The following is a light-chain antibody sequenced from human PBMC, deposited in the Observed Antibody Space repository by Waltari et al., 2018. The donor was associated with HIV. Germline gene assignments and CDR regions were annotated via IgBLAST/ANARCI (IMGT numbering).Light chain of an antibody. Sequence: QSALTQPATVSGSPGQSITISCTGGSNDVGGYNYVSWYQHLTGKAPKLIIYEVRNRPVGVYNRFSGSKSGNTASLTISGLQAEDEADYYCTSYASSSSLLFGGGTKLTVL. V-gene: IGLV2-14*01. J-gene: IGLJ2*01. CDR2: EVR. CDR3: TSYASSSSLL. CDR1: SNDVGGYNY.